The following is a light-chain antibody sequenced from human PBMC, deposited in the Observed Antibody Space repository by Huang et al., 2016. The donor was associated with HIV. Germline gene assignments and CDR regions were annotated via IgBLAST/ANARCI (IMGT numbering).Light chain of an antibody. V-gene: IGKV1-27*01. J-gene: IGKJ1*01. Sequence: DIQMTQSPASLSTSTGIRVTLTCRASQEIGNFVAWFQQQPGKGPRLLIYSASVLQSGVPYRFSGRGSGTDFTLTITNFQAEDVATYYCQRYDSAPRAFGQGTKVDLK. CDR2: SAS. CDR1: QEIGNF. CDR3: QRYDSAPRA.